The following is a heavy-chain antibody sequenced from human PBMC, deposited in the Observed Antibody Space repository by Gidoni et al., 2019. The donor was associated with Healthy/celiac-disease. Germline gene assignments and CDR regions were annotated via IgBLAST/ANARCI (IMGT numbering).Heavy chain of an antibody. D-gene: IGHD2-15*01. V-gene: IGHV3-64D*08. CDR1: GFTFSSYA. Sequence: GGCLVQPGGSLRLSCSASGFTFSSYAMHWVRQAPGKGLEYVSAISSNGGSTYYADSVKGRFTISRDNSKNTLYLQMSSLRAEDTAVYYCVRGYCSGGSCYAAFDIWGQGTMVTVSS. CDR2: ISSNGGST. CDR3: VRGYCSGGSCYAAFDI. J-gene: IGHJ3*02.